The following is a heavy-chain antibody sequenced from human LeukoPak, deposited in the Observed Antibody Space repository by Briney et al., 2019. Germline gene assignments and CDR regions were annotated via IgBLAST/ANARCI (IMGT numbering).Heavy chain of an antibody. CDR3: AKESSGYYNDAFDT. V-gene: IGHV3-48*03. D-gene: IGHD3-22*01. Sequence: PGGSLRLSCAASGFTFSSYEMNWVRQAPGKGLEWVSYISSSGSTTYYSDSVKGRFTISRDKSKNTLFLQMSSLRAEDTALYYCAKESSGYYNDAFDTWGQGTTVTVSS. CDR2: ISSSGSTT. CDR1: GFTFSSYE. J-gene: IGHJ3*02.